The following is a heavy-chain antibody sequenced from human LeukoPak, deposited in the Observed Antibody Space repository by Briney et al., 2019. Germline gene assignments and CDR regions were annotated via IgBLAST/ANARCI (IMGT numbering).Heavy chain of an antibody. CDR3: ARLGYSSSWYGVAEFDY. D-gene: IGHD6-13*01. J-gene: IGHJ4*02. CDR2: IDPSGCCT. Sequence: ICTVGCGSIFSSYWIRWGRRLPGGGGEGMGGIDPSGCCTYYSPSFQGHVTISADKSISTAYLQWSSLKASDTAMYYCARLGYSSSWYGVAEFDYWGQGTLVTVST. V-gene: IGHV5-10-1*01. CDR1: GSIFSSYW.